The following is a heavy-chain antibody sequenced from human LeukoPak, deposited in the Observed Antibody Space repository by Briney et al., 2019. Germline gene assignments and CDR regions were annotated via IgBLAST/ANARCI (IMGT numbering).Heavy chain of an antibody. CDR2: IYPGDSDT. J-gene: IGHJ3*02. V-gene: IGHV5-51*01. CDR3: ARHARYRGEGDDAFDI. CDR1: GYSFTSYW. Sequence: GESLQISCKGSGYSFTSYWIGWVRPMPGKGLEWMGIIYPGDSDTRYSPSFQGQVTISADKSISTAYLQWSSLKASDTAMYYCARHARYRGEGDDAFDIWGQGTMVTVSS. D-gene: IGHD1-26*01.